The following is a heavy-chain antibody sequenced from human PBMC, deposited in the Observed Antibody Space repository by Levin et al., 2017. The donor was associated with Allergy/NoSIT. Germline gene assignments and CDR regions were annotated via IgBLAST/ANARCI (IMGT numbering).Heavy chain of an antibody. Sequence: SLLLFFSSSFFPFLPPSLNWVRQAPGKGLEWVSIIYSGDNTYYADSVKGRFTVSRAHSKNTLYLQMNSLRAEDTAVYFCASLSGAYIGSWGQGTLVTVSS. J-gene: IGHJ4*02. CDR1: FFPFLPPS. V-gene: IGHV3-66*01. CDR2: IYSGDNT. D-gene: IGHD7-27*01. CDR3: ASLSGAYIGS.